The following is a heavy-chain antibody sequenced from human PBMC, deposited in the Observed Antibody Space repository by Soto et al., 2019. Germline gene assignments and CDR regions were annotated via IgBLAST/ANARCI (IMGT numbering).Heavy chain of an antibody. J-gene: IGHJ4*02. CDR2: ISGSGGST. D-gene: IGHD2-2*03. Sequence: GGSLRLSCAASGFTFSSYAMSWVRQAPGKGLEWVSAISGSGGSTYYADSVKGRFTISRDNSKNTLYLQMSSLRAEDTAVYYCAKLDIVVVPAAFDGFDYWGQGTLVTVSS. V-gene: IGHV3-23*01. CDR3: AKLDIVVVPAAFDGFDY. CDR1: GFTFSSYA.